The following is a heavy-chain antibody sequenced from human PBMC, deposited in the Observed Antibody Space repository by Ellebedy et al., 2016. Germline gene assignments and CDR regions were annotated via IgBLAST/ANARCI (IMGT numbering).Heavy chain of an antibody. CDR2: INHSGST. J-gene: IGHJ5*02. D-gene: IGHD2-15*01. CDR1: GGSFSGYY. V-gene: IGHV4-34*01. CDR3: ARAHAISNVVVAAP. Sequence: SETLSLTCAVYGGSFSGYYWSWIRQPPGKGLEWIGEINHSGSTNYNPSLKSRVTISVDTSKNQFSLKLSSVTAADTAVYYCARAHAISNVVVAAPWGQGTLVTVSS.